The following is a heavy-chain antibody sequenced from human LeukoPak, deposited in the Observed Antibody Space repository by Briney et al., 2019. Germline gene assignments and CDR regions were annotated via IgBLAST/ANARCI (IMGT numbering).Heavy chain of an antibody. J-gene: IGHJ4*02. CDR1: GGTFSGYA. CDR3: ARDGHRRYYYDSSGYYRGDY. V-gene: IGHV1-69*13. Sequence: GASVKVSCKASGGTFSGYALTWVRQAPGQGLEWMGGIIPFFGSANYAQKFQGRVTITADESTTTAYMELRSLRSDDTAVYYCARDGHRRYYYDSSGYYRGDYWGQGTLVTVSS. CDR2: IIPFFGSA. D-gene: IGHD3-22*01.